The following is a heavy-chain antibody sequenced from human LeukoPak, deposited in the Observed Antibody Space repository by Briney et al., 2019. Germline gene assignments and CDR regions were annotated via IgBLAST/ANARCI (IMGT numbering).Heavy chain of an antibody. CDR1: GGSISSSSYY. CDR2: IYYSGST. CDR3: ARRTAGYQLLDAFDI. Sequence: PPETLSLTCTVPGGSISSSSYYWGWIRQPPGKGLEWIVSIYYSGSTYYNPSLKSRVTISVDTSKNQYSLKLSSVTAADTAVYYCARRTAGYQLLDAFDIWGQGTMVTVS. V-gene: IGHV4-39*01. D-gene: IGHD2-2*01. J-gene: IGHJ3*02.